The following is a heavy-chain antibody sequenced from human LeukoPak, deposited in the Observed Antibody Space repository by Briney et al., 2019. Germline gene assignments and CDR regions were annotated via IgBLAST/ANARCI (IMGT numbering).Heavy chain of an antibody. Sequence: GGSLRLSCVASGFTFSSYWMHWVRQDPRKGLVWVSRINGDGRNINYADSVRGRFTISRDNAKNTLYLQMNTLRVEDTAVYYCTRDLMDYDVSAGLHHYYMDVWGQGTTVTVSS. CDR2: INGDGRNI. CDR3: TRDLMDYDVSAGLHHYYMDV. CDR1: GFTFSSYW. V-gene: IGHV3-74*01. J-gene: IGHJ6*02. D-gene: IGHD3-9*01.